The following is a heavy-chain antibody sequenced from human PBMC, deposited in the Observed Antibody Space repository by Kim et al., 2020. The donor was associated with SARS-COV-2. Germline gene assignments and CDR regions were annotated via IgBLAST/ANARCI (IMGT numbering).Heavy chain of an antibody. CDR2: INPKSGVT. Sequence: ASVKVSCQASGYTLTGHFVHWLRQAPGQGLEWMGRINPKSGVTNYAQKFQGRLTLTRDTSINTAYLDLTSLTSDDTAVYFCARAYLGFSGRLDYWGQGTLLTVSS. CDR3: ARAYLGFSGRLDY. CDR1: GYTLTGHF. J-gene: IGHJ4*02. D-gene: IGHD3-10*01. V-gene: IGHV1-2*06.